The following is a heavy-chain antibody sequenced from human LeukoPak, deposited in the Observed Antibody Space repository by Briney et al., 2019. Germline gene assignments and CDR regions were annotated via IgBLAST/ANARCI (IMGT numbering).Heavy chain of an antibody. D-gene: IGHD1-26*01. V-gene: IGHV3-53*01. Sequence: GGSLRLSCAASGFTFSSYAMSWVRQAPGKGLEWVSVIYSGGSTYYADSVKGRFTISRDNSKNTLYLQMNSLRAEDTAVYYCARNYRLLRTYWYFDLWGRGTLVTVSS. CDR3: ARNYRLLRTYWYFDL. J-gene: IGHJ2*01. CDR2: IYSGGST. CDR1: GFTFSSYA.